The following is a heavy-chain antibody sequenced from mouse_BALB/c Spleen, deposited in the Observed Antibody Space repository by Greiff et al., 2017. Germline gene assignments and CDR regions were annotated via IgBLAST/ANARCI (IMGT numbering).Heavy chain of an antibody. D-gene: IGHD4-1*01. Sequence: EVHLVESGGGLVQPGGSRKLSCAASGFTFSSFGMHWVRQAPEKGLEWVAYISSGSSTIYYADTVKGRFTISRDNPKNTLFLQMTSLRSEDTAMYYCARKNWSFDYWGQGTTLTVSS. CDR1: GFTFSSFG. CDR2: ISSGSSTI. CDR3: ARKNWSFDY. J-gene: IGHJ2*01. V-gene: IGHV5-17*02.